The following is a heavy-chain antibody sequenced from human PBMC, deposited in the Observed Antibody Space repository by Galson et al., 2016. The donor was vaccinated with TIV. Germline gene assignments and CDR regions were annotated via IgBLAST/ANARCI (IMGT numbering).Heavy chain of an antibody. J-gene: IGHJ4*02. Sequence: SLRLSFAASGFTLSDYGMNWVRQSPGKGLEWVSAITSSSKFIYYADSVKGRFSISRDNAKNSVYLQMDSLSVEDTAVYYCARGFYRLGYVGVYWGQGALVTVS. CDR3: ARGFYRLGYVGVY. V-gene: IGHV3-21*01. CDR1: GFTLSDYG. CDR2: ITSSSKFI. D-gene: IGHD3-16*01.